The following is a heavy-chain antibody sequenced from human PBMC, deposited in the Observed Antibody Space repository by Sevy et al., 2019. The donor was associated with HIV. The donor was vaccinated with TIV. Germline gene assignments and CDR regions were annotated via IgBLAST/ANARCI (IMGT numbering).Heavy chain of an antibody. CDR2: IYYSGST. Sequence: SETLSLTCTVSGGSISSYYWSWIRQPPGKGLEWIGYIYYSGSTNYNPSLKSRVTISVDTSKNQFSLKLSSVTAADTGVYYCARGPGGYCSGGSRYSFDYWGQGTLVTVSS. CDR3: ARGPGGYCSGGSRYSFDY. J-gene: IGHJ4*02. CDR1: GGSISSYY. V-gene: IGHV4-59*01. D-gene: IGHD2-15*01.